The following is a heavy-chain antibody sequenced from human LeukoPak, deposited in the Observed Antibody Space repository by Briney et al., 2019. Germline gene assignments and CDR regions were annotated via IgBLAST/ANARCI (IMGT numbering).Heavy chain of an antibody. D-gene: IGHD6-19*01. CDR2: MNPNNGDA. J-gene: IGHJ4*02. CDR3: ARLIATPEQWLVYLDY. Sequence: ASVKVSCKASGYTFTTYDIIWVRQATGQGLEWMGWMNPNNGDAGYAQKFQGRVTMTRNTSITTAYMELSSLRSEDTAVYYCARLIATPEQWLVYLDYWGQGTLVTVSS. CDR1: GYTFTTYD. V-gene: IGHV1-8*01.